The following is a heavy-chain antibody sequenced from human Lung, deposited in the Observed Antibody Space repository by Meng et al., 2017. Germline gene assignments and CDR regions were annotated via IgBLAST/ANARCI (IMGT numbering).Heavy chain of an antibody. V-gene: IGHV1-18*04. D-gene: IGHD3-10*01. Sequence: QVHLVQSGAEVKKPWASVKVSCKSSDYTFTGYGVSWVRQAPGQGLEWMAWLGAHDGDRSHAPRFQGRVTVTADRLTATSFMELRNLRYDDTAVYYCARGTPGRSYSDFWGQGTLVTVSS. CDR1: DYTFTGYG. CDR3: ARGTPGRSYSDF. CDR2: LGAHDGDR. J-gene: IGHJ4*02.